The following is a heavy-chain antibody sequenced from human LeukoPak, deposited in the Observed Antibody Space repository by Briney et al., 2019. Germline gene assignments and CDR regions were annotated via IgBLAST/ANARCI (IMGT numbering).Heavy chain of an antibody. Sequence: GGSLRLSCAASGFTFSTYWMSWVRQAPGKGLEWVANIKKDGSDKYYVDSVKGRFTISRDNAKNSLYLQMNSLRAEDTAVYYCAREAARNWYFDLWGRGTLVTVSS. V-gene: IGHV3-7*01. J-gene: IGHJ2*01. D-gene: IGHD6-6*01. CDR3: AREAARNWYFDL. CDR2: IKKDGSDK. CDR1: GFTFSTYW.